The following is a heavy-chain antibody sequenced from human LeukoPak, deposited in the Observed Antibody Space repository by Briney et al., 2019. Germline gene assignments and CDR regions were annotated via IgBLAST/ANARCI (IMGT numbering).Heavy chain of an antibody. CDR2: IRYDGSNK. D-gene: IGHD6-6*01. CDR1: GFTFSSYG. Sequence: GRSLRLSCAASGFTFSSYGMHWVRQAPGKGLEWVAFIRYDGSNKYYADSVKGRFTISRDNSKNMLYLQMNSLRTEDTAVYYCAKGSSSSTEYYYYYYMDVWGKGTTVTVSS. CDR3: AKGSSSSTEYYYYYYMDV. V-gene: IGHV3-30*02. J-gene: IGHJ6*03.